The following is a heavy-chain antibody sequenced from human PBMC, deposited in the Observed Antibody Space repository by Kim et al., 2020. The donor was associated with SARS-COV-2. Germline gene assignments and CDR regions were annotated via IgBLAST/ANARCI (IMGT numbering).Heavy chain of an antibody. Sequence: GGSLRLSCAASGFTFNTYGMHWVRQAPGKGLEWVAVISYDGSNKYYADYVKGRFTISRDNSNNTLYLQMNSLRIEDTAVYYCAKSFSGSYFGYDYWGQGTLVTVSS. D-gene: IGHD1-26*01. CDR2: ISYDGSNK. CDR3: AKSFSGSYFGYDY. CDR1: GFTFNTYG. J-gene: IGHJ4*02. V-gene: IGHV3-30*18.